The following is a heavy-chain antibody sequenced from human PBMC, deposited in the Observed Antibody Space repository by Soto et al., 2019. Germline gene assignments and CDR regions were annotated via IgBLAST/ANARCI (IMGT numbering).Heavy chain of an antibody. CDR1: GFTFSSYA. D-gene: IGHD2-2*02. J-gene: IGHJ4*02. CDR2: ISGSGGST. V-gene: IGHV3-23*01. Sequence: PGGSLRLSCAASGFTFSSYAMSWVRQAPGKGLEWVSAISGSGGSTYYADSVKGRFTISRDNSKNTLYLQMNSLRAEDTAVYYCAKDSKPLPAAISCMDYWGQGTLVTVSS. CDR3: AKDSKPLPAAISCMDY.